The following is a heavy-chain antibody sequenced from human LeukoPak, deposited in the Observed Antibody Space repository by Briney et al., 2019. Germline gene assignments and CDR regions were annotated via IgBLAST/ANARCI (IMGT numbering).Heavy chain of an antibody. J-gene: IGHJ5*02. Sequence: ASVKVSCKASGGTFSSYAISWVRQAPGQGLEWMGGIIPIFGTANYAQKFQGRVTITADKSTSTAYMELSSLRSEDTAVYYCARGSFRGYDYVWGSYPWGQGTLVTVSS. V-gene: IGHV1-69*06. CDR3: ARGSFRGYDYVWGSYP. D-gene: IGHD3-16*01. CDR1: GGTFSSYA. CDR2: IIPIFGTA.